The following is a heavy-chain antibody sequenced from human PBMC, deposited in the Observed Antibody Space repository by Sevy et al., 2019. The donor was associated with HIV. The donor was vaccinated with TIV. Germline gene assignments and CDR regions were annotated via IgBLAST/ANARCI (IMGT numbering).Heavy chain of an antibody. D-gene: IGHD3-3*01. CDR1: GFTFSSYW. J-gene: IGHJ6*02. V-gene: IGHV3-7*01. CDR3: ARERRGYYDFWSGYYDLYYYGMDV. Sequence: GGSLRLSCAASGFTFSSYWMSWVRQAPGKGLEWVANIKQDGSEKYYVDSVKGRFTISRDNAKNSLYLQMNSLRAEDMAVYYCARERRGYYDFWSGYYDLYYYGMDVWGQGTTVTVSS. CDR2: IKQDGSEK.